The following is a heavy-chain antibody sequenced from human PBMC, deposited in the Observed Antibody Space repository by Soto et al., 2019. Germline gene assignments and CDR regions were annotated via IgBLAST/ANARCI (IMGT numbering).Heavy chain of an antibody. CDR3: ARGNAWWDSIDGAFDI. CDR1: GGTFSSYA. J-gene: IGHJ3*02. Sequence: QVQLVQSGAEVKKPGSSVKVSCKASGGTFSSYAISWVRQAPGQGLEWMGGIIPIFGTANYAQKFQGRVTITXXEXTXXAYMELSSLRSEDTAVYYCARGNAWWDSIDGAFDIWGQGTMVTVSS. CDR2: IIPIFGTA. V-gene: IGHV1-69*05. D-gene: IGHD2-8*02.